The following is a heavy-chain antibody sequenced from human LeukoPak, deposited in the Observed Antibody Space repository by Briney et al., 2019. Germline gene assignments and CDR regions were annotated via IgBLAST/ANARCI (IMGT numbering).Heavy chain of an antibody. J-gene: IGHJ4*02. CDR2: ISSSSSYI. CDR1: GFTFSSYS. V-gene: IGHV3-21*05. Sequence: GGSLRLSCAASGFTFSSYSMNWVRQAPGKGLEWVSYISSSSSYIYYADSVKGRFTISRDNAKNSLYLQMNSLRAEDTAVYYCARDPTTVTIEPKRSDYWGQGTLVTVSS. D-gene: IGHD4-17*01. CDR3: ARDPTTVTIEPKRSDY.